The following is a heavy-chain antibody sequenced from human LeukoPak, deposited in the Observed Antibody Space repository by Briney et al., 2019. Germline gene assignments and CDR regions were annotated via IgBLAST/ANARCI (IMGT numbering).Heavy chain of an antibody. J-gene: IGHJ2*01. CDR3: AREDSSVWYWYFDL. CDR1: GGPFKSYA. Sequence: SAEASFKASGGPFKSYAISWGRPAPGQGLEWMGGIISIFGTVNYAQKFQGRVTIPADESTSTAYMELSSLRSEDTAVYYCAREDSSVWYWYFDLWGRGTLVTVSS. D-gene: IGHD6-19*01. CDR2: IISIFGTV. V-gene: IGHV1-69*01.